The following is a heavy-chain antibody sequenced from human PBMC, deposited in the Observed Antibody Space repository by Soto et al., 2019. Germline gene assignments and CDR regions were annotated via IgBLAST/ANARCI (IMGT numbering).Heavy chain of an antibody. CDR3: ARARMVRGIIYYYGMDV. D-gene: IGHD3-10*01. CDR1: GGSISSDGNY. V-gene: IGHV4-31*03. Sequence: QVQLQESGPGLVKSSQTLSLTCTVSGGSISSDGNYWSWIRQHPVKGLEWIGYIYYSGSAYYNPSLKSRVNISVDTSTNQFSLKLNSVPAADTAVYYCARARMVRGIIYYYGMDVWGQGTTVTVSS. CDR2: IYYSGSA. J-gene: IGHJ6*02.